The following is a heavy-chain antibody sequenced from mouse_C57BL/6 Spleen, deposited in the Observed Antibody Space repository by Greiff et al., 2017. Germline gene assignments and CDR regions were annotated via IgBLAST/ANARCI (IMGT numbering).Heavy chain of an antibody. CDR3: ARSVYDGFDY. Sequence: EVQLVESGGGLVKPGGSLKLSCAASGFTFSSYTMSWVRQTPEKRLEWVATISGGGGNTYYPDSVKGRFTISRDNAKNTRYLQMSSLRSEDTALYYCARSVYDGFDYWGQGTTLTVSS. J-gene: IGHJ2*01. V-gene: IGHV5-9*01. CDR2: ISGGGGNT. CDR1: GFTFSSYT. D-gene: IGHD2-3*01.